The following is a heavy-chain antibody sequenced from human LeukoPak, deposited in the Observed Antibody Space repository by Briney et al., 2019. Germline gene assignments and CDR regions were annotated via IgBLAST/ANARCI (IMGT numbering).Heavy chain of an antibody. CDR1: GFTFDDYG. CDR2: INWNGGST. CDR3: ARDTPRWDYDILTGYSHPIL. D-gene: IGHD3-9*01. Sequence: PGGSLRLSCAASGFTFDDYGMSWVRQAPGEGLEWVSGINWNGGSTGYADSVKGRFTISRDNAKNSLYLQMDSLRAEDTALYYCARDTPRWDYDILTGYSHPILWGQGTLVTVSS. J-gene: IGHJ4*02. V-gene: IGHV3-20*04.